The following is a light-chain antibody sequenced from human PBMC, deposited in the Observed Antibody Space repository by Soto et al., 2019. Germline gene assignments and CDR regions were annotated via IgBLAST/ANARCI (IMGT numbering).Light chain of an antibody. CDR3: GTWDTALSAGK. Sequence: HSVLTQPPSVSAATGQRVIISCSGSDSNVGNNYVSWYQQFPGAPPKLLIYDTSKRPSWISDRFSASKSGTSATLIISSLQTGDEAHYYCGTWDTALSAGKFGGGTKLTVL. CDR2: DTS. J-gene: IGLJ3*02. V-gene: IGLV1-51*01. CDR1: DSNVGNNY.